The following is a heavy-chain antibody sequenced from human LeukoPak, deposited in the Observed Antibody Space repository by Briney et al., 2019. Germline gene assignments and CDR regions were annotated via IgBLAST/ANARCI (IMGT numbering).Heavy chain of an antibody. CDR2: MTGGSVST. D-gene: IGHD3-9*01. V-gene: IGHV3-23*01. CDR3: AKGRGSYFDWIDY. CDR1: SFTFSNYA. Sequence: PGVSLTLSGAASSFTFSNYAMRWLRQVAGKGLEWVSVMTGGSVSTYYTHYEKGRFTISRDNSRNTLYLKMNSLRVEDTAIYYCAKGRGSYFDWIDYWGKGSLVTVSS. J-gene: IGHJ4*02.